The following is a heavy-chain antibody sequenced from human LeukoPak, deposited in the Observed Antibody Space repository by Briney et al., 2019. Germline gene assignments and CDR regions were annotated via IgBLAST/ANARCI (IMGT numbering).Heavy chain of an antibody. CDR2: INHSGST. Sequence: PSETLSLTCAVYGGSFSGYYWSGIRQPPGKGLEWIGEINHSGSTNYNPSLKSRVTISVDTSKNQFSLKLSSVTAADTAVYYCAKWDYDFWSGYRTNDYWGQGTLVTVSS. CDR1: GGSFSGYY. J-gene: IGHJ4*02. V-gene: IGHV4-34*01. D-gene: IGHD3-3*01. CDR3: AKWDYDFWSGYRTNDY.